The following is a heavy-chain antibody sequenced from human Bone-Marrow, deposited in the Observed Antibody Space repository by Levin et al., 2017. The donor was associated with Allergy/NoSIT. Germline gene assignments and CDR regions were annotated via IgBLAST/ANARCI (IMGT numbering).Heavy chain of an antibody. J-gene: IGHJ4*02. CDR2: ISGSGGST. Sequence: GALRLSCAASGFTFSSYAMSWVRQAPGKGLEWVSAISGSGGSTYYADSVKGRFTISRDNSKNTLYLQMNSLRAEDTAVYYCAKDYVVLMVYAPTYYFDYWGQGTLVTVSS. D-gene: IGHD2-8*01. V-gene: IGHV3-23*01. CDR3: AKDYVVLMVYAPTYYFDY. CDR1: GFTFSSYA.